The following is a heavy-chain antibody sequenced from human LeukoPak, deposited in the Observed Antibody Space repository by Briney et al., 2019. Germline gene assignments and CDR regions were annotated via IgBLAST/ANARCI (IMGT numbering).Heavy chain of an antibody. CDR3: ARGRSAAEYDAFDI. Sequence: GGSLRLSCEVSGFMFSTYAMHWVRQAPGKGPEFVSGINTYGGSTHYAKSVKGRFTISRDNSKNTLYLQMGSLRAEDTAVYYCARGRSAAEYDAFDIWGQGTLVTVSS. J-gene: IGHJ3*02. CDR1: GFMFSTYA. CDR2: INTYGGST. D-gene: IGHD2-15*01. V-gene: IGHV3-64*01.